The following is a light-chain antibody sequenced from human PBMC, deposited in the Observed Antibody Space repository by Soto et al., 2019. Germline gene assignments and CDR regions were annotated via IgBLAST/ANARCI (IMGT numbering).Light chain of an antibody. Sequence: EIVLTQSPGTLSLSPGERATLSCRASQSVSSSYLAWYQQKPGQAPRLLINGASSRATGVPDRISGSGSGTDFTLTISRLEAEDFAVYYCHQYGSSPYRFGQGTKLEIK. CDR3: HQYGSSPYR. J-gene: IGKJ2*03. CDR2: GAS. V-gene: IGKV3-20*01. CDR1: QSVSSSY.